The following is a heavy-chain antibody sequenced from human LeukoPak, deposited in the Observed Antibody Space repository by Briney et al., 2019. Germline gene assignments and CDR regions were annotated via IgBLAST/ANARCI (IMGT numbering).Heavy chain of an antibody. CDR3: ARRAILWFGERGAFDY. V-gene: IGHV4-34*01. J-gene: IGHJ4*02. D-gene: IGHD3-10*01. Sequence: SETLSLTCAVYGGSFSGYYWSWIRQPPGKGLEWIGEINHSGSTNYNPSLKSRVTISVDTSKNQFSLKLSSVTAADTAVYYCARRAILWFGERGAFDYWGQGTLVTVSS. CDR1: GGSFSGYY. CDR2: INHSGST.